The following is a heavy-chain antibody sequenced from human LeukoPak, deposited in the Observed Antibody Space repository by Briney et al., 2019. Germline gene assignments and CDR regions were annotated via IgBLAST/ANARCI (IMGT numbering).Heavy chain of an antibody. Sequence: PSQTLSLTCTVSGGSISSGSYYWSWIRQPAGKGLEWIGRIYTSGSTNYNPSLKSRVTISVDTSKNQFSLKLSSVTAADTAVYYCARAPDCSSTSCYTYHYGMDVWGQGTTDTVSS. D-gene: IGHD2-2*02. V-gene: IGHV4-61*02. CDR1: GGSISSGSYY. CDR3: ARAPDCSSTSCYTYHYGMDV. J-gene: IGHJ6*02. CDR2: IYTSGST.